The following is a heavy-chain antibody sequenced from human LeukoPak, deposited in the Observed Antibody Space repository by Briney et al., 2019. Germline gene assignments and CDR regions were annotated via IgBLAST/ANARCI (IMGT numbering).Heavy chain of an antibody. D-gene: IGHD3-22*01. V-gene: IGHV3-30*18. J-gene: IGHJ4*02. CDR2: ISYDGSKK. CDR1: GFTFNNYA. Sequence: GGSLRLSCAASGFTFNNYAMHWVRQAPGKGLEWVAVISYDGSKKYYADSVKGRLTISRDNSKNTLFLQMNSLRAEDTAMFHCGKDAAWLQPAYYFDTWGQGTLVTVSS. CDR3: GKDAAWLQPAYYFDT.